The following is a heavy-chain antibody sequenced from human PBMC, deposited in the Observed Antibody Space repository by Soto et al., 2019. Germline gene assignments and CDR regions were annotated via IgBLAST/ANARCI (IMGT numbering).Heavy chain of an antibody. V-gene: IGHV1-18*01. D-gene: IGHD3-3*01. CDR2: ISGYNANT. CDR1: GYTFNSFG. CDR3: ARYFWSGRFPYHFDF. Sequence: QVQLVQSGPEVKKPGASVKVSCKGSGYTFNSFGISWVRQAPGQGLEWMGWISGYNANTKYAQKFQGRVTMTTDTPTSTAYMELRSLRSDDTAVYYCARYFWSGRFPYHFDFWGQGTLVTVSS. J-gene: IGHJ4*02.